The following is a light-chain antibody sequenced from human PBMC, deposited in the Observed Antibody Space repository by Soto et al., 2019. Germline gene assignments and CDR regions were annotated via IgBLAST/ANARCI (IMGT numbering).Light chain of an antibody. V-gene: IGKV4-1*01. J-gene: IGKJ1*01. CDR1: QSVLYSLNNKNY. CDR3: QQYLHSPRT. CDR2: WAS. Sequence: DVVVTRSPDSLAVSLGERATINCKSSQSVLYSLNNKNYLAWYQQKPGQSPKLLIHWASTRESGVPDRFSGSGSGTDFTLTISSLQAEDVAVYYCQQYLHSPRTFGQGTKVEI.